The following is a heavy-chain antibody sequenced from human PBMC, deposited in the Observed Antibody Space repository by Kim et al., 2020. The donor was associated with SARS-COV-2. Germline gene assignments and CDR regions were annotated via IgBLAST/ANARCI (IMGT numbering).Heavy chain of an antibody. CDR1: GFTFSSYA. V-gene: IGHV3-23*01. CDR2: ISGSGGST. Sequence: GGSLRLSCAASGFTFSSYAMSWVRQAPGKGLEWVSAISGSGGSTYYADSVKGRFTISRDKSKNTPYLQMNSLRAEDTAVYYCAKDWGEPNISDAFAIWGQGKMVTVSS. D-gene: IGHD3-16*01. J-gene: IGHJ3*02. CDR3: AKDWGEPNISDAFAI.